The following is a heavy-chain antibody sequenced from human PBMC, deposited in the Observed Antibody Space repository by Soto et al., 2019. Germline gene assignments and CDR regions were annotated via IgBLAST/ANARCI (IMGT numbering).Heavy chain of an antibody. Sequence: EVQLLESGGGLVQPGGSLRLSCAASGFTFSSYAMSWVRQAPGKGLEWVSAISGSGGSTYYADSVKGRFTISRDNSKNTLYLQMNSLRAEDTAVYYCAKGSKWEDWGSFCAFDIWGQWTMVTVSS. D-gene: IGHD1-26*01. J-gene: IGHJ3*02. V-gene: IGHV3-23*01. CDR3: AKGSKWEDWGSFCAFDI. CDR2: ISGSGGST. CDR1: GFTFSSYA.